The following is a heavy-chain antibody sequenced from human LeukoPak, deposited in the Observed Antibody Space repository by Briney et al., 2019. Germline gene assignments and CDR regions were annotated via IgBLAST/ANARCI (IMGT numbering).Heavy chain of an antibody. Sequence: YWXXXXQPPXKXLEWIGEINHSGSTNYNPSLKSRVTISVDTSKNQFSLKLSSVTAADTAVYYCARRSYSSGWYYWGQGTLVTVSS. CDR3: ARRSYSSGWYY. J-gene: IGHJ4*02. V-gene: IGHV4-34*01. D-gene: IGHD6-19*01. CDR2: INHSGST. CDR1: Y.